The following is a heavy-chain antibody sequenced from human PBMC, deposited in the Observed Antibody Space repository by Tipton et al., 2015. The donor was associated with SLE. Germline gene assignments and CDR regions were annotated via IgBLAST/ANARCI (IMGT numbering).Heavy chain of an antibody. CDR3: ARSRDPFASSWYYFDY. V-gene: IGHV4-34*01. D-gene: IGHD6-13*01. Sequence: TLSLTCAVHGGSLTGFFWSWIRQSPGEGLEWIGAVRHGGLRDYNPSLTGRVPMTLDTSTNQFSLRLTSVTAADTAVYYCARSRDPFASSWYYFDYWGQGTLVTVSS. J-gene: IGHJ4*02. CDR1: GGSLTGFF. CDR2: VRHGGLR.